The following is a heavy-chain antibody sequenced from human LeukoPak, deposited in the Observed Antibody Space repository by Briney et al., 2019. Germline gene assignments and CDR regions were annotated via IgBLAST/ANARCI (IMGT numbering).Heavy chain of an antibody. CDR1: GYTFTSYV. CDR3: ARDQGIYYYYGMDV. V-gene: IGHV1-18*01. D-gene: IGHD2-15*01. J-gene: IGHJ6*02. Sequence: ASVKVSCKASGYTFTSYVISWVRQAPGQGLEWMGWISAYNGNTNYAQKLQGRVTMTTDTSTSTAYMELRSLRSDDTAVYYCARDQGIYYYYGMDVWGQGTTVTVSS. CDR2: ISAYNGNT.